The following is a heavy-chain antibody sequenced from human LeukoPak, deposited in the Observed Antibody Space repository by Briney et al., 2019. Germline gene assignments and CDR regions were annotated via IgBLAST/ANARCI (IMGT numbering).Heavy chain of an antibody. J-gene: IGHJ4*02. CDR1: GFTFDDYA. Sequence: GGSLRLSCAASGFTFDDYAMHWVRQAPGKGLEWVSGISWNSGSIGYADSVKGRFTISRDNGKNSLYLRMNSLRADDTAVYYCARELSGWYRSLDYWGQGTLVTVSS. CDR2: ISWNSGSI. D-gene: IGHD6-19*01. CDR3: ARELSGWYRSLDY. V-gene: IGHV3-9*01.